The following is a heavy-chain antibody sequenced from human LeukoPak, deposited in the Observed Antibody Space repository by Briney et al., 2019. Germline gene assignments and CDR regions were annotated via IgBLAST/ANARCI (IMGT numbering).Heavy chain of an antibody. V-gene: IGHV1-2*04. Sequence: ASVKVSCKASGYTFTGYYMHWVRQAPGQELEWMGWINPNSGGTNYAQKFQGWVTMTRDTSISTAYMELSRLRSDDTAVYYCARESPHGLTTYYFDYWGQGTLVTVSS. J-gene: IGHJ4*02. CDR3: ARESPHGLTTYYFDY. CDR2: INPNSGGT. CDR1: GYTFTGYY. D-gene: IGHD1-1*01.